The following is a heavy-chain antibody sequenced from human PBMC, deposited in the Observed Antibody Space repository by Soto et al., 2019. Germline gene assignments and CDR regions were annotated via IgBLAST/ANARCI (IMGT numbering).Heavy chain of an antibody. V-gene: IGHV3-15*07. CDR3: TTDPGHKTENTDFFFLRKIRETAMDREPDFDY. D-gene: IGHD5-18*01. CDR2: IKSKTDGGTT. CDR1: GFTFSNAW. J-gene: IGHJ4*02. Sequence: GGSLRLSCAASGFTFSNAWMNWVRQAPGKGLEWVGRIKSKTDGGTTDYAAPVKGRFTISRDDSKNTLYLQMNSLKTEDTAVYYCTTDPGHKTENTDFFFLRKIRETAMDREPDFDYWGQGTLVTVSS.